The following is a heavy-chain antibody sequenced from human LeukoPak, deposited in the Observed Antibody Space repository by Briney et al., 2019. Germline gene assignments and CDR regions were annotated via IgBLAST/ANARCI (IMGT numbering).Heavy chain of an antibody. J-gene: IGHJ4*02. CDR2: INHSGST. D-gene: IGHD5-18*01. CDR3: AGGEYSYGYLGY. Sequence: SETLSPTCAVYGGSFSGYYWSWIRQPPGKGLEWIGEINHSGSTNYNPSLESRVTISVDTSKNQFSLKLSSVTAADTAVYYCAGGEYSYGYLGYWGQGTLVTVSS. CDR1: GGSFSGYY. V-gene: IGHV4-34*01.